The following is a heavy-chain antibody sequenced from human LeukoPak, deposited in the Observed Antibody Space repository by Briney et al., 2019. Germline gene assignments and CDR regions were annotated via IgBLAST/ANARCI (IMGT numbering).Heavy chain of an antibody. CDR3: ARDHHYYDRRQNPSPLDY. CDR1: GYTFSGYH. CDR2: ISAYNGNT. J-gene: IGHJ4*02. Sequence: ASVKVSCKASGYTFSGYHMHWVRQAPGQGLEWMGWISAYNGNTNYAQKLQGRVTITTDTSTSTAYMELRSLRSDDTAVYYCARDHHYYDRRQNPSPLDYWGQGTLVTVSS. D-gene: IGHD3-22*01. V-gene: IGHV1-18*04.